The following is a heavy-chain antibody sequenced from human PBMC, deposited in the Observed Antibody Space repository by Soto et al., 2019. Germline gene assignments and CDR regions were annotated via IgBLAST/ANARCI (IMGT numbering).Heavy chain of an antibody. Sequence: SPTLSLTCAISWDSVSSNSAAWNWISQSPSRGLEWLGRTYYRSKRYNDYAVSVKSRITINLDTSKNQFSLQLNSVTPEDTAVYYCARDLQPGSIAAYNWFDPWGQGTLVTVSP. CDR3: ARDLQPGSIAAYNWFDP. CDR1: WDSVSSNSAA. J-gene: IGHJ5*02. CDR2: TYYRSKRYN. V-gene: IGHV6-1*01. D-gene: IGHD6-6*01.